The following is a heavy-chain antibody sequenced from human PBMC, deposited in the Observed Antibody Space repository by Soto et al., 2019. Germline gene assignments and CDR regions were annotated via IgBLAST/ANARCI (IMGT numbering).Heavy chain of an antibody. D-gene: IGHD7-27*01. V-gene: IGHV4-4*07. CDR2: MYTNGRT. Sequence: PAETLCLSCTVSGASMRTYSWSWIRQSAGKGLEWIGHMYTNGRTNYIPSLKSRITMSVDTSKKQFSLNLKFVTAADTAVYFCAKDQSGAADIWGQGTMVTVSS. CDR3: AKDQSGAADI. CDR1: GASMRTYS. J-gene: IGHJ3*02.